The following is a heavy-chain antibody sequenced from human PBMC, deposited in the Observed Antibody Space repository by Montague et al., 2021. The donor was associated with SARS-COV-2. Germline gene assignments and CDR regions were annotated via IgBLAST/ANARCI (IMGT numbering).Heavy chain of an antibody. D-gene: IGHD1-26*01. J-gene: IGHJ3*02. Sequence: PALVKPTQTLTLTCTLSGFSLSTSGVGVGWIRQPPGKALEWLALVYWDDDKRYSPSLKSRLTITKDTSKNQVVLTMTNMDPVDTATYYCAHRRGLLLSDAFDIGGKGTRVPVSS. V-gene: IGHV2-5*02. CDR2: VYWDDDK. CDR3: AHRRGLLLSDAFDI. CDR1: GFSLSTSGVG.